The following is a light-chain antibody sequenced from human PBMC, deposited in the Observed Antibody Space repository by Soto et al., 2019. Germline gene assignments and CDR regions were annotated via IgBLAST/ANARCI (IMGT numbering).Light chain of an antibody. CDR1: QSVLYSSNNKNY. CDR2: WAS. V-gene: IGKV4-1*01. J-gene: IGKJ2*01. Sequence: DFVMTQSPDSLAVSLGERATINCKSSQSVLYSSNNKNYLAWYQQKPGQPPKLLIYWASTRESGVPDRFSGGGSGTDFTLTISSLQAEDVAVYYCQQYYSTPPTFGQGTKLEIK. CDR3: QQYYSTPPT.